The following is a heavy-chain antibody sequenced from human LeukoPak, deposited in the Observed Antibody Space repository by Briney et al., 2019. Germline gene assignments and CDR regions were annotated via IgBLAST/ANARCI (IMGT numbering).Heavy chain of an antibody. CDR3: ARVRYSSGWYNGGEFDY. V-gene: IGHV1-2*02. D-gene: IGHD6-19*01. J-gene: IGHJ4*02. Sequence: ASVKVSCKASGYTFTGYYMHWVRQAPGQGLEWMGWINHNSGGKNYAQKFQGRVTMTRDTSISTAYMELSRLRSDDTAVYYCARVRYSSGWYNGGEFDYWGQGTLVTVSS. CDR1: GYTFTGYY. CDR2: INHNSGGK.